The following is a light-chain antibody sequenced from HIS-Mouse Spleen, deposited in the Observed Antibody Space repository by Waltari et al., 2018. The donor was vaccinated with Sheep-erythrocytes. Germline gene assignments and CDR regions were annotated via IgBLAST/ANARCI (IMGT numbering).Light chain of an antibody. CDR3: CSYAGSYNHV. V-gene: IGLV2-11*01. CDR1: SSDVGGYNY. CDR2: DVR. J-gene: IGLJ1*01. Sequence: QSALTQPRSVSGSPGQSVTISCTGTSSDVGGYNYVSWYQQHPGKAPKPMIYDVRKRPSGVPDRFSGSKSGNTASLTISGLQAEDEADYYCCSYAGSYNHVFGTGTKVTVL.